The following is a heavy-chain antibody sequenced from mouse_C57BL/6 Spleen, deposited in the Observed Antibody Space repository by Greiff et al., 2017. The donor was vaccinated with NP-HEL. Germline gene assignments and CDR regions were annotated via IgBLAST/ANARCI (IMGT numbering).Heavy chain of an antibody. Sequence: EVQVVESGGDLVKPGGSLKLSCAASGFTFSSYGMSWVRQTPDKRLEWVATISSGGSYTYYPDSVKGRFTISRDNAKNTLYLQMSSLKSEDTAMYYCARHDGYLDYWGQGTTLTVSS. CDR3: ARHDGYLDY. CDR1: GFTFSSYG. V-gene: IGHV5-6*01. D-gene: IGHD1-1*01. CDR2: ISSGGSYT. J-gene: IGHJ2*01.